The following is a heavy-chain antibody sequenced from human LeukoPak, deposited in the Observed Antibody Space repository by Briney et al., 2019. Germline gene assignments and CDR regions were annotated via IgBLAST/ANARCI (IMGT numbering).Heavy chain of an antibody. D-gene: IGHD4-23*01. V-gene: IGHV1-18*01. Sequence: ASVKVSCKASGYTFTSFGVSWVRQAPGQGLKWMGWISAYNGNTNYAQKLQGRVTMTTDTSTSTAYMELRSLRSDDTAVYYCARDRGTVVTLEYFDYWGQGTLVTVSS. J-gene: IGHJ4*02. CDR2: ISAYNGNT. CDR1: GYTFTSFG. CDR3: ARDRGTVVTLEYFDY.